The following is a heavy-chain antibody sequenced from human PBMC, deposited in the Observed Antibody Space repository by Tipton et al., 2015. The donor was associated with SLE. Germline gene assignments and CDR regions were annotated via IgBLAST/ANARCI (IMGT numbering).Heavy chain of an antibody. CDR1: GFTFSSYA. D-gene: IGHD3-3*01. J-gene: IGHJ4*02. V-gene: IGHV3-23*01. CDR2: ITGSGDRT. CDR3: ARSPVDYWNGYSA. Sequence: SLRLSCATSGFTFSSYALSWVRRAPGKGLEWVSAITGSGDRTYYIDSVKGRFTISRDNSKNSLYLQMNGLRAEDTAVYYCARSPVDYWNGYSAWGQGTLVAVS.